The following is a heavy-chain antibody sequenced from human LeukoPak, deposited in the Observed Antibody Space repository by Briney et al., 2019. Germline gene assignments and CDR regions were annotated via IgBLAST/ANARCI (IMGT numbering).Heavy chain of an antibody. V-gene: IGHV4-34*01. D-gene: IGHD6-13*01. Sequence: SETLSLTCAVYGGSFSGYYWSWIRQPPGKGLEWIGSIYYSGSTYYNPSLKSRVTISVDTSKNQFSLRLSSVNAADTAVYYCARDILATSIAAPYYWGQGTLVTVSS. J-gene: IGHJ4*02. CDR2: IYYSGST. CDR3: ARDILATSIAAPYY. CDR1: GGSFSGYY.